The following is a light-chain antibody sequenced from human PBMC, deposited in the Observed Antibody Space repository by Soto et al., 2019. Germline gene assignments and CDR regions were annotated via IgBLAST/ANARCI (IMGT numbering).Light chain of an antibody. CDR2: AAS. CDR3: QQLDSYPHT. J-gene: IGKJ2*01. Sequence: DIQLTQSPSFLSASVGDRVTITCRASQGISSHLAWYQQRPGRAPKVLICAASSLQSGVPSRFSGSGSGTEFTLTISSLQPEDFATYYCQQLDSYPHTFGQGTKLDIK. V-gene: IGKV1-9*01. CDR1: QGISSH.